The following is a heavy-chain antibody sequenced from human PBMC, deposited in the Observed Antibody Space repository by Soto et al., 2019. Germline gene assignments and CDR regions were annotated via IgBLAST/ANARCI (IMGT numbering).Heavy chain of an antibody. J-gene: IGHJ4*02. V-gene: IGHV4-39*01. CDR1: GGSISSSSYY. Sequence: QLQLQESGPGLVKPSETLSLTCTVSGGSISSSSYYWGWIRQPPGKGLEWIGSIYYSGSTYYNPSLKSRVTISVDTSKNQFSLKLSSVTAADTAVYYCARHLSSSWYYFDYWGQGTLVTVSS. CDR2: IYYSGST. CDR3: ARHLSSSWYYFDY. D-gene: IGHD6-13*01.